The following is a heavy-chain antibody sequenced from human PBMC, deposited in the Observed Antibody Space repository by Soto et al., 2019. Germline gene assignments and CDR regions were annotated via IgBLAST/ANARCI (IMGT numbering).Heavy chain of an antibody. V-gene: IGHV3-30*18. J-gene: IGHJ3*01. CDR1: GFTFSSYG. D-gene: IGHD3-10*01. CDR2: ISYDGSNK. CDR3: AKPARGEYNRPFFYR. Sequence: LRLSYAASGFTFSSYGMHWVRQAPGKWLEWVAVISYDGSNKYYADSVKGRFTISRDNSKNTLYLQMNSLIAEDTAVYYCAKPARGEYNRPFFYRWGQGTIFT.